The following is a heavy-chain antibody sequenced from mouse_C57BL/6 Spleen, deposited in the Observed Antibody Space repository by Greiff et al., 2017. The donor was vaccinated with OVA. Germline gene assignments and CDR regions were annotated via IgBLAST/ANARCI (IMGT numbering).Heavy chain of an antibody. CDR2: IYPGSGST. V-gene: IGHV1-55*01. CDR3: ARSDYWYFDV. CDR1: GYTFTSYW. J-gene: IGHJ1*03. Sequence: QVQLQQPGAELVKPGASVKLSCKASGYTFTSYWITWVKQRPGQGLEWIGDIYPGSGSTNYNEKFKSKATLTVDTSSSTAYMQLSSLTSEDSAVYYCARSDYWYFDVWGTGTTVTVSS.